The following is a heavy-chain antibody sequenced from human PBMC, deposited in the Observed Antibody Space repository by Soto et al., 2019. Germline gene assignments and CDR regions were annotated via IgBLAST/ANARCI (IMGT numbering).Heavy chain of an antibody. CDR2: ISSNSAYI. CDR3: TRDASRDSSARGWFDP. CDR1: GFTFSSSA. V-gene: IGHV3-21*01. Sequence: GGSLRLSCAASGFTFSSSAMSWVRQAPGKGLEWVSTISSNSAYIYYTDALRGRFTISRDNAKNSLHLQMNSLRAEDTAVYYCTRDASRDSSARGWFDPWGPGTLVTVSS. D-gene: IGHD6-13*01. J-gene: IGHJ5*02.